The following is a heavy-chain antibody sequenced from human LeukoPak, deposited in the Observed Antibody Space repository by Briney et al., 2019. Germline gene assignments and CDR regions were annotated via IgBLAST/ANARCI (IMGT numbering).Heavy chain of an antibody. D-gene: IGHD6-13*01. CDR3: ARAQPWYLYYFDY. J-gene: IGHJ4*02. Sequence: SETLSLTCTVSGGSISSGGYYWSWIRQPAGKGLEWIGRIYTSGSTNYNPSLKSRVTMSVDTSKNQFSLKLSSVTAADTAVYYCARAQPWYLYYFDYWGQGTLVTVSS. CDR2: IYTSGST. CDR1: GGSISSGGYY. V-gene: IGHV4-61*02.